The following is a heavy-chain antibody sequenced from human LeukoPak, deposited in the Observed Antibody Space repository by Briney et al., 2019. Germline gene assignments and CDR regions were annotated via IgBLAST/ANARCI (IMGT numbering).Heavy chain of an antibody. CDR3: ANQPSIEASADTDF. CDR1: GLTFSRYA. V-gene: IGHV3-23*01. J-gene: IGHJ4*02. D-gene: IGHD5-12*01. Sequence: GGSLRLSCAASGLTFSRYALSWVRQAPGRGLEWVSAISGGGRSTYYADSVKGRFTISRDNSNNTLYLQMTNLRVDDTAVYFGANQPSIEASADTDFWGQGTLVSVSS. CDR2: ISGGGRST.